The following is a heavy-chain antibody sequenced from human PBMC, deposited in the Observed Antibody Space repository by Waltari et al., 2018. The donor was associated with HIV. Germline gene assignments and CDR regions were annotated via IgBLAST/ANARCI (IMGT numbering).Heavy chain of an antibody. J-gene: IGHJ4*02. Sequence: QVQLVASGGGVVRPGRSLRLPCAASGFIFSSFAIHWVRQAPGKGLEWVAIISHDGSKKSYADSVKGRFTISRDNSKNTLFLQMNSLTTEDTAVYYCARDSYDSGTYGLIDYWGQGTLVTVSS. CDR1: GFIFSSFA. V-gene: IGHV3-30*03. CDR3: ARDSYDSGTYGLIDY. CDR2: ISHDGSKK. D-gene: IGHD3-10*01.